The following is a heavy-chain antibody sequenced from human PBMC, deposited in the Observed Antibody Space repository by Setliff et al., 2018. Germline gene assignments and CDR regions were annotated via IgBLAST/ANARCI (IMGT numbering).Heavy chain of an antibody. D-gene: IGHD3-9*01. Sequence: GESLKISCAASGFTFSNAWMTWVRQAPGKGLEWVGRVKSKNDGGTTDYAAPVKGRFTISRDDSKNTLFLQMSSLKTEDTAVYYCTTAPILTGPNYFYYGMDVWGQGTTVTVSS. CDR1: GFTFSNAW. CDR2: VKSKNDGGTT. CDR3: TTAPILTGPNYFYYGMDV. J-gene: IGHJ6*02. V-gene: IGHV3-15*01.